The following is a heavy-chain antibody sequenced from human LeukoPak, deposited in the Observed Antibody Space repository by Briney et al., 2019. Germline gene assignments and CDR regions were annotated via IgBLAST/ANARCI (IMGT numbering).Heavy chain of an antibody. CDR2: VRYDESNE. CDR3: GRDSPLDH. J-gene: IGHJ4*02. V-gene: IGHV3-30*02. CDR1: GFVFSDYG. Sequence: GGSLRLSCAASGFVFSDYGMHWVRQAPGKGLEWVAFVRYDESNEYYADSVKGRFTISRDNSKNRLYLQMNSLRAEDTAVYSCGRDSPLDHWGQGTLVRVSS.